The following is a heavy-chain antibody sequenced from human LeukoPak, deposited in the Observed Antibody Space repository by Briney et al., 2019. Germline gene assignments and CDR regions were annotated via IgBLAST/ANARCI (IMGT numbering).Heavy chain of an antibody. CDR2: IYSGGST. CDR1: GFTVSSNY. Sequence: GGSLRLSCAASGFTVSSNYMSWVRQAPGKGLEWGSIIYSGGSTYYADSVKGRFTISRDSSKNTVYLQMNSLRAEDTAVYYCARDLFTVTHDYWGQGTLVTVSS. D-gene: IGHD4-17*01. V-gene: IGHV3-53*01. J-gene: IGHJ4*02. CDR3: ARDLFTVTHDY.